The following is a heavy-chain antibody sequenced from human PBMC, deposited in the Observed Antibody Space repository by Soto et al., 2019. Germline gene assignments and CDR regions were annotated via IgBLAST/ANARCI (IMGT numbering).Heavy chain of an antibody. D-gene: IGHD5-12*01. CDR3: ARGDSGDDPLDY. J-gene: IGHJ4*02. CDR1: GGSISSSNW. CDR2: IYHRGST. V-gene: IGHV4-4*02. Sequence: QVQLQESGPGLVKPSGTLSLTCAASGGSISSSNWWSWVRQPPGKGLEWIGEIYHRGSTNYNPSLTRQVTISVDKSKNQASLKLSSVTAADTAVYYCARGDSGDDPLDYWGQGTLVTVSS.